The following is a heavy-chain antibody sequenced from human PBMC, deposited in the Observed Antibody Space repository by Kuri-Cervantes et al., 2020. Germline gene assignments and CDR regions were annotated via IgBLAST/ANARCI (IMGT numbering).Heavy chain of an antibody. CDR3: ARELARNYYYGMDV. D-gene: IGHD3-3*02. Sequence: GESLKISCAASGFTFSSYEMNWVRQAPGKGLEWVSYISSSSSTIYYADSVKGRFTISRDNAKNSLYLQMNSLRAEDTAVYYCARELARNYYYGMDVWGQGTTVTVSS. CDR1: GFTFSSYE. V-gene: IGHV3-48*03. J-gene: IGHJ6*02. CDR2: ISSSSSTI.